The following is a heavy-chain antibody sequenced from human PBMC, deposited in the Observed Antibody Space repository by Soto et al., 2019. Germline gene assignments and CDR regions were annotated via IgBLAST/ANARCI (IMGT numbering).Heavy chain of an antibody. CDR1: GGSVTNINYF. CDR2: IYYSGST. CDR3: ARPSGHYAFDI. J-gene: IGHJ3*02. V-gene: IGHV4-39*01. Sequence: SETLSLTCSVSGGSVTNINYFWAWIRQSPGKGLEWIGSIYYSGSTYYNPSLKSRVTISVDTSKNQFSLKLSSVTAADTAVYYCARPSGHYAFDIWGQGTMVTVSS. D-gene: IGHD5-12*01.